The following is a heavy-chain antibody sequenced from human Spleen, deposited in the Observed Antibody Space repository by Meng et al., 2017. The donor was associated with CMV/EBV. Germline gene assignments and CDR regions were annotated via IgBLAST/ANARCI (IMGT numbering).Heavy chain of an antibody. D-gene: IGHD3-10*01. J-gene: IGHJ4*02. Sequence: LTCAVDGGSFSGYYWSWIRQPPGEGLGWIGDINHSGSTNYDPSLKSRVTISVDTSKNQFSLKLSSVTAADTAVYYCARGRGSGSFFDYWGQGTLVTVSS. CDR2: INHSGST. CDR1: GGSFSGYY. V-gene: IGHV4-34*01. CDR3: ARGRGSGSFFDY.